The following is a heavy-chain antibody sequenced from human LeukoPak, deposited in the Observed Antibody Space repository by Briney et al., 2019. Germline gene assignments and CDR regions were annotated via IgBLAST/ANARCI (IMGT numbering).Heavy chain of an antibody. CDR1: GYTFTSYG. D-gene: IGHD2-21*02. CDR3: ARDWRIDCGGDCYLFDY. Sequence: ASVKVSCKASGYTFTSYGISWVRQAPGQGLEGMGWISAYNGNTNYAQKFQGRVTITADESTSTAYMELSSLRSEDTAVYYCARDWRIDCGGDCYLFDYWGQGTLVTVSS. CDR2: ISAYNGNT. V-gene: IGHV1-18*01. J-gene: IGHJ4*02.